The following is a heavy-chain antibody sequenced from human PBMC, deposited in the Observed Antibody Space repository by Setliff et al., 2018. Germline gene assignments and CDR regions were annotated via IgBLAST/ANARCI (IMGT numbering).Heavy chain of an antibody. V-gene: IGHV4-61*09. CDR3: ARAFDSSGYYYETPWFDP. CDR2: IYKSGST. Sequence: SETLSLTCTVSGGSVSSGSYYWSWIWQPAGKGLEWFGHIYKSGSTNYNPSLKSRVTMSLDTSKNQFSLNLYSVTAADTAVYYCARAFDSSGYYYETPWFDPWGQGTLVTVSS. CDR1: GGSVSSGSYY. D-gene: IGHD3-22*01. J-gene: IGHJ5*02.